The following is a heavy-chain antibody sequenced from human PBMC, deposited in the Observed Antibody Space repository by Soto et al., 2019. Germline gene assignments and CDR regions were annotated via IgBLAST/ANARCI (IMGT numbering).Heavy chain of an antibody. CDR1: GGSISSYY. J-gene: IGHJ6*02. CDR3: ARLSPLILAGTSYYHSMDV. D-gene: IGHD6-13*01. Sequence: ASETLSLTCTVSGGSISSYYWSWIRQPPGKGLEWIGYIYYSGSTNYNPSLKSRVTISVDTSKNQFSLKLSSVTAADTAVYYCARLSPLILAGTSYYHSMDVWGQGAPVTVSS. V-gene: IGHV4-59*08. CDR2: IYYSGST.